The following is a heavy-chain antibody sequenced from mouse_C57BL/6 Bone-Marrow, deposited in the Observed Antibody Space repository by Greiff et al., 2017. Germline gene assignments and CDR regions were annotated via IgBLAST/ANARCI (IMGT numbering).Heavy chain of an antibody. CDR2: IWSGGST. J-gene: IGHJ4*01. D-gene: IGHD2-2*01. Sequence: VQLVESGPGLVQPSQSLSITCTVSGFSLTSYGVHWVRQSPGKGLEWLGVIWSGGSTDYNAAFISRLSISKDNTKSQVFFKMHSLQADDTAIYYCALYGYDGKLDYWGQGTSVTVSA. CDR1: GFSLTSYG. CDR3: ALYGYDGKLDY. V-gene: IGHV2-2*01.